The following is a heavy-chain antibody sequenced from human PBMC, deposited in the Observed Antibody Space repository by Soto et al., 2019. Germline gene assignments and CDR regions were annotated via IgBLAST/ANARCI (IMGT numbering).Heavy chain of an antibody. Sequence: VQLVESGGGLVQPGGSLRLSCAASGFTFSSYSMNWVRQAPGKGLEWVSYISSSSSTIYYADSVKGRFTISRDNAKNSLYLQMNSLRAEDTAVYYCARDYEDNTIAVAGTGGFDYWGQGTLVTVSS. D-gene: IGHD6-19*01. CDR1: GFTFSSYS. V-gene: IGHV3-48*01. J-gene: IGHJ4*02. CDR2: ISSSSSTI. CDR3: ARDYEDNTIAVAGTGGFDY.